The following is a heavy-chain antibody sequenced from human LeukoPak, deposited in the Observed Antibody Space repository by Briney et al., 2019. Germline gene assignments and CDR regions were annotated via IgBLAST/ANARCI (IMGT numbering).Heavy chain of an antibody. J-gene: IGHJ4*02. CDR2: MYYSGST. Sequence: ASETLSLTCTVSGASIISYHWSWIRQPPGKGLEWIGYMYYSGSTNYNPSLKSRVTMSLDTSKNQFSLKLRSVTAADTAIYYCARKDGDYWGQGTLVTVPS. CDR1: GASIISYH. D-gene: IGHD5-24*01. V-gene: IGHV4-59*01. CDR3: ARKDGDY.